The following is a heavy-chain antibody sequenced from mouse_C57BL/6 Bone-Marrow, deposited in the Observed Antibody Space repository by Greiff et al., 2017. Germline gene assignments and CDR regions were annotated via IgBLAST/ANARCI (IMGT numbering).Heavy chain of an antibody. Sequence: EVQVVESGGGLVQPKGSLKLSCAASGFTFNTYAMHWVRQAPGKGLEWVARIRSKSSNYATYYADSVKDRFTISRDDSQILLYLQMNNLKTEDTAMYYCVGDTNWGYAMDYWGQETSVTVSS. J-gene: IGHJ4*01. D-gene: IGHD4-1*01. V-gene: IGHV10-3*01. CDR1: GFTFNTYA. CDR3: VGDTNWGYAMDY. CDR2: IRSKSSNYAT.